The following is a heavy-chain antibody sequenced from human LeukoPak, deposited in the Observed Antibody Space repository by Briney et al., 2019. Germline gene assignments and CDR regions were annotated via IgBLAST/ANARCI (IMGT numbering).Heavy chain of an antibody. V-gene: IGHV4-38-2*02. Sequence: SETLSLTCTVSGYSISSGYYWGWIRQPPGKGLEWIGNIYHSGSTYYNPSLKSRVAISVDTSKNQFSLKLSSVTAADTAVYFCARSSGSYWSFDYWGQGTLVTVSS. CDR3: ARSSGSYWSFDY. CDR2: IYHSGST. CDR1: GYSISSGYY. J-gene: IGHJ4*02. D-gene: IGHD1-26*01.